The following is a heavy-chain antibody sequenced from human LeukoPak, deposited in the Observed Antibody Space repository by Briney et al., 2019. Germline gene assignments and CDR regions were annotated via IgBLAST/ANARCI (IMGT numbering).Heavy chain of an antibody. CDR3: AGPGGYYYYYGMDV. V-gene: IGHV3-66*02. D-gene: IGHD3-10*01. CDR2: IYSGGST. Sequence: GGSLRLSCAASGFTVSSNYMSRVRQAPGKGLEWVSVIYSGGSTYYADSVKGRFTISRDNSKNTLYLQMNSLRAEDTAVYYCAGPGGYYYYYGMDVWGQGTTVTVSS. CDR1: GFTVSSNY. J-gene: IGHJ6*02.